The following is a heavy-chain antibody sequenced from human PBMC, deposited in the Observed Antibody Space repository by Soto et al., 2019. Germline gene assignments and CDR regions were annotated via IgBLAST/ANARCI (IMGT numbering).Heavy chain of an antibody. CDR1: GGTFSSYA. J-gene: IGHJ4*02. Sequence: SVKVSCKASGGTFSSYAISWVRQAPGQGLEWMGGIIPIFGTANYAQKFQGRVTITADESTSTAYMELSSLRSEDTAVYYCARTYSSSWYRLGSFDYWGQGALVTVSS. V-gene: IGHV1-69*13. CDR3: ARTYSSSWYRLGSFDY. D-gene: IGHD6-13*01. CDR2: IIPIFGTA.